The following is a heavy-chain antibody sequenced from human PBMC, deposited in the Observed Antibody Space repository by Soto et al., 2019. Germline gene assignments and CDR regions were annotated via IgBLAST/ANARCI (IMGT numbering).Heavy chain of an antibody. CDR2: ISSNSDYI. V-gene: IGHV3-21*01. CDR1: GFTFSSYS. J-gene: IGHJ4*02. D-gene: IGHD5-12*01. Sequence: EVQLVESGGGLVKPGGSLRLSCAASGFTFSSYSVNWVRQAPGKGLEWVSSISSNSDYIYYADSVKGRFTISRDNPKTSLYLQMNSLRVEDTAVYYCARDLSYSGFDYWGQGTLVTVSS. CDR3: ARDLSYSGFDY.